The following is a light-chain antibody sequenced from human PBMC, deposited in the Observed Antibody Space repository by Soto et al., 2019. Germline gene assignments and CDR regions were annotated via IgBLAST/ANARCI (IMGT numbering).Light chain of an antibody. V-gene: IGKV3-11*01. Sequence: EIVLTQSPATLSLSPGERATLSCRASQSVSSYLAWYQQKPGQAPRLLIYDASNRATGIPARFSGSGSGTDFTLTISSLEPEDFGVYYCQQRSNWPTFGGGTTVDIK. CDR2: DAS. J-gene: IGKJ4*01. CDR1: QSVSSY. CDR3: QQRSNWPT.